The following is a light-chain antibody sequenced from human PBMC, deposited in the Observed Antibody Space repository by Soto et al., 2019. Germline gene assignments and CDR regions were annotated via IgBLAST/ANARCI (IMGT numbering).Light chain of an antibody. CDR1: RDITTA. CDR3: QQYDNYPLT. CDR2: AAS. Sequence: AIQLTQSPSSLSASVGDRVTITCRASRDITTALGWYQHLPGKAPKVLIFAASTLYSGVPSRFSGSGSGTEFTLTISSLQPDDFTTYYCQQYDNYPLTFGGGTKVDIK. J-gene: IGKJ4*01. V-gene: IGKV1-6*01.